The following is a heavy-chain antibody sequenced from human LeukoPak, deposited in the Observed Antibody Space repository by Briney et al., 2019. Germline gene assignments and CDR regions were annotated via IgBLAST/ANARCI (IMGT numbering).Heavy chain of an antibody. V-gene: IGHV3-21*01. CDR2: ISTSSSYI. CDR1: GFTFSSYS. J-gene: IGHJ4*02. CDR3: AREYYYDSSGYYSPYFDY. Sequence: GGSLRLSCAASGFTFSSYSMNWVRQAPGEGLEWVSSISTSSSYIYYADSVKGRFTISRDNAKNSLYLQMNSLRAEDTAVYYCAREYYYDSSGYYSPYFDYWGQGTLVTVSS. D-gene: IGHD3-22*01.